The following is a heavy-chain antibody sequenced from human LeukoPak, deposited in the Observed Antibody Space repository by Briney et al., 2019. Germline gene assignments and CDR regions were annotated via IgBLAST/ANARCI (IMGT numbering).Heavy chain of an antibody. CDR2: IGTTGTDR. CDR3: ATETIGRHYDY. V-gene: IGHV3-21*01. J-gene: IGHJ4*02. Sequence: GGSLRLSCAASGFTFSSCGFNWVRQAPGKGLEWVSFIGTTGTDRYCSDSVRGRFTISRDNAKNSMYLQMDSLRDEDTAVYYCATETIGRHYDYWGQGTLLTVSS. D-gene: IGHD1-14*01. CDR1: GFTFSSCG.